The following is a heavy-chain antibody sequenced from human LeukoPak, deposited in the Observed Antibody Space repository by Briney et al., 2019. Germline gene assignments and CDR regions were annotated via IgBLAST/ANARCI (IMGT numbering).Heavy chain of an antibody. CDR3: VRVLIAASLCY. CDR2: INPNSGDT. D-gene: IGHD6-13*01. J-gene: IGHJ1*01. CDR1: GYTFTGYY. V-gene: IGHV1-2*02. Sequence: VASVKVSCKASGYTFTGYYMHWVRQAPGQGLEWMGWINPNSGDTNYAQKFQGRVTMTRDTSISTAYMELSRLRSDDTAVYYCVRVLIAASLCYWGQGTLVTVSS.